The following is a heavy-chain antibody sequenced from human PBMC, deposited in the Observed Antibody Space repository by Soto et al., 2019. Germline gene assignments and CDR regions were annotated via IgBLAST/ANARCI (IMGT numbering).Heavy chain of an antibody. J-gene: IGHJ4*02. Sequence: QVQLVQSGAEVKKPGASVRVSCKASGYTFDAYGLNWVRQAPGQGLEWMGWNSTYTGNTDYPQRFQGRVTMTTDTSTNTAFLDLRSLTSDDTAVYYCVRDVSVSSGSFGGYWGQGTLVTVSS. CDR3: VRDVSVSSGSFGGY. CDR1: GYTFDAYG. CDR2: NSTYTGNT. V-gene: IGHV1-18*01. D-gene: IGHD3-10*01.